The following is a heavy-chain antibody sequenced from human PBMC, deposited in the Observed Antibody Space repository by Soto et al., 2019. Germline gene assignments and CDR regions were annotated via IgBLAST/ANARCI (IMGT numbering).Heavy chain of an antibody. CDR2: IYSGGST. J-gene: IGHJ6*02. CDR3: ARDLVVVAATARRYYYYGMDV. V-gene: IGHV3-53*01. CDR1: GFTVSSNY. D-gene: IGHD2-15*01. Sequence: EVQLVESGGGLIQPGGSLRLSCAASGFTVSSNYMSWVRQAPGKGLEWVSVIYSGGSTYYADSVKGRFTISRDNSKNTLYLQMNGLRAEDTAVYYCARDLVVVAATARRYYYYGMDVWGQGTTVTVSS.